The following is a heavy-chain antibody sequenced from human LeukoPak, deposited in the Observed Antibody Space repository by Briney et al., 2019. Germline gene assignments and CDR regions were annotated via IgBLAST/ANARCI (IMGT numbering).Heavy chain of an antibody. J-gene: IGHJ4*02. CDR3: ARAGSDIVVVVAAEKIEPFDY. CDR1: GYTFTSYG. V-gene: IGHV1-18*01. Sequence: ASVKVSCKASGYTFTSYGISWVRQAPGQGLEWMGWISAYNGNTNYAQKLQGRVTMTTDTSTSTAYMELRSLRSDDTAVYYCARAGSDIVVVVAAEKIEPFDYWGRGTLVTVSS. CDR2: ISAYNGNT. D-gene: IGHD2-15*01.